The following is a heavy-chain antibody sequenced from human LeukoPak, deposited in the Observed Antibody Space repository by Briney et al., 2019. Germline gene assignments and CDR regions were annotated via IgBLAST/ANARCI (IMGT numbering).Heavy chain of an antibody. CDR3: AKGPDDYVWGSYGPYFDY. Sequence: GGSLRLSCAASGFTFSSYGMHWVRQAPGKGLEWVAVISYDGSNKYYADSVKGRFTISRDNSKNTLYLQMNSLRAEDTAVYYCAKGPDDYVWGSYGPYFDYWGQGTLVTVSS. CDR2: ISYDGSNK. D-gene: IGHD3-16*01. CDR1: GFTFSSYG. V-gene: IGHV3-30*18. J-gene: IGHJ4*02.